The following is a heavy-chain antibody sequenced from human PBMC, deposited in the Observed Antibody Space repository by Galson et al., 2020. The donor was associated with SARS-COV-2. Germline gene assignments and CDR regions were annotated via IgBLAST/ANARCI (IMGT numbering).Heavy chain of an antibody. J-gene: IGHJ6*02. V-gene: IGHV1-18*01. Sequence: ASVKVSCKASGYTFNTFGISWVRQAPGQGPEWLGWISEYDSSTKFSQKVQDRVTLTTDTSTTTAYMELRSLRSDDTAVYYCARDAGWLLNYGMDVWGQGTTVIVSS. D-gene: IGHD3-9*01. CDR3: ARDAGWLLNYGMDV. CDR2: ISEYDSST. CDR1: GYTFNTFG.